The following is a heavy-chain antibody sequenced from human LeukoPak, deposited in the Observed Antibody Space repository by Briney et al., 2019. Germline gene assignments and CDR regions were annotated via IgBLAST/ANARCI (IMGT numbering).Heavy chain of an antibody. V-gene: IGHV3-74*01. D-gene: IGHD1-26*01. J-gene: IGHJ4*02. CDR1: GFTFSSDW. CDR2: ISSDGSST. Sequence: GGSLRLSCAASGFTFSSDWMHWVRQAPGKGLVWVSRISSDGSSTSYADSVRGRFTISRDNAKNALYLQMNSLRAEDTAVYYCGRALYRGFDYWGQGTLVTVSS. CDR3: GRALYRGFDY.